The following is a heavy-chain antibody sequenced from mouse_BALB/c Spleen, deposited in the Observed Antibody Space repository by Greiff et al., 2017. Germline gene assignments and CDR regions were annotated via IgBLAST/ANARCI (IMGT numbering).Heavy chain of an antibody. Sequence: VKLQQSGAELVKPGASVKLSCKASGYTFTEYIIHWVKQRSGQGLEWIGWFYPGSGSIKYNEKFKDKATLTADKSSSTVYMELSRLTSEDSAVYFCARHEEGYYGSSYAMDYWGQGTSVTVSS. D-gene: IGHD1-1*01. CDR1: GYTFTEYI. CDR2: FYPGSGSI. CDR3: ARHEEGYYGSSYAMDY. V-gene: IGHV1-62-2*01. J-gene: IGHJ4*01.